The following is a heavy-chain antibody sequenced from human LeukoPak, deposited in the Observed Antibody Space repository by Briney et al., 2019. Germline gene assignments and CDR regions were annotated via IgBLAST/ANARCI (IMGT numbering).Heavy chain of an antibody. V-gene: IGHV3-30*02. CDR1: GFTFSSFC. J-gene: IGHJ6*03. Sequence: GGSLRLSCAASGFTFSSFCMHWVRQAPGKGLEWVAFIRYDGSKKYYADSVKGRFTFSRDNSKNTLYLQMNSLRAEDTAVYYCAKDTTGGYDEYYYYYLDVWGKGTTVTVSS. D-gene: IGHD5-12*01. CDR3: AKDTTGGYDEYYYYYLDV. CDR2: IRYDGSKK.